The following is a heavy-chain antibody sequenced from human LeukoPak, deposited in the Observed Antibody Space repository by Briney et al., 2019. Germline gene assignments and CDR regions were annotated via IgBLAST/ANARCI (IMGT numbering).Heavy chain of an antibody. D-gene: IGHD6-13*01. CDR3: ARGAGYSSSWYVYYFDY. CDR1: GGTFSSYA. V-gene: IGHV1-69*13. J-gene: IGHJ4*02. CDR2: IIPIFGTA. Sequence: SVKVSCKASGGTFSSYAISWVRQAPGQGLEWMGGIIPIFGTANYAQKFQGRVTITADESTSTAYMELSSLRSEDTAVYYCARGAGYSSSWYVYYFDYWGQGALVTVSS.